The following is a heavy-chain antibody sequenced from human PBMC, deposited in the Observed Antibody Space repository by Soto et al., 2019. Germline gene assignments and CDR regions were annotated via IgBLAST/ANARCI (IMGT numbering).Heavy chain of an antibody. V-gene: IGHV3-30*18. CDR1: EFTFINYG. Sequence: GGSLRLSCVSSEFTFINYGMHWVRQAPGKGLEWVAFISDDGSNKYYADSMRGRFTMSRDNSKRTLYLQMSSLRVEDTAVYYCTKRRNVLRFLEWSSGMEVWGQGTTVTVSS. CDR3: TKRRNVLRFLEWSSGMEV. CDR2: ISDDGSNK. D-gene: IGHD3-3*01. J-gene: IGHJ6*02.